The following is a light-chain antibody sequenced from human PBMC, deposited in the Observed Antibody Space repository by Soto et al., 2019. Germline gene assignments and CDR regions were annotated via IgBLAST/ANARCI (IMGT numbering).Light chain of an antibody. CDR3: GSYTSRITLI. Sequence: QSALTQPASVSGSPGQSITISCTGTSSDVGGYNYVSWYQQHPGKSPKLVIYDVSNRPSGVSYRFSGSKSGNTASLTISGLEAEDDADYYCGSYTSRITLIFGGGTKLAVL. J-gene: IGLJ2*01. CDR1: SSDVGGYNY. V-gene: IGLV2-14*01. CDR2: DVS.